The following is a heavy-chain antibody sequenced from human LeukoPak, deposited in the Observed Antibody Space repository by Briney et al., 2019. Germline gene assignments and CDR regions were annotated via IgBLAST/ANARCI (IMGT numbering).Heavy chain of an antibody. J-gene: IGHJ4*02. CDR1: GFIFSSYA. CDR3: ATRGTSATKYFAD. CDR2: ISSNGGVT. D-gene: IGHD1-1*01. V-gene: IGHV3-64*04. Sequence: GGSLRLSCSASGFIFSSYAMHWVRQAPGKGLEYVSAISSNGGVTYFADSVKGRFTISRDNSKNTLHLQMNSLRAEDTAVYYCATRGTSATKYFADWGQGTLVSVSS.